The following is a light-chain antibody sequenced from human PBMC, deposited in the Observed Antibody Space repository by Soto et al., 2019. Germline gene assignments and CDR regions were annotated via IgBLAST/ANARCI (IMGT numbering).Light chain of an antibody. CDR2: EAS. CDR1: QSVGIA. Sequence: EIVLSQSPATLSLSPGERATLSCRASQSVGIALAWFQQKPGQAPRLLIYEASKRAAGIPARFSGSGSGTDFTLTISSLESGDFAVYYCQHRFKWPLTFGGGARVEMK. CDR3: QHRFKWPLT. J-gene: IGKJ4*01. V-gene: IGKV3-11*01.